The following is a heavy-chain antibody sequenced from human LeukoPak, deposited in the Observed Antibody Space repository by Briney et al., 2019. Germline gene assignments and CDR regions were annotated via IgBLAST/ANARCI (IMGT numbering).Heavy chain of an antibody. Sequence: GGSLRLACAASGFTFSSYSMNWVRQAPGKGLEWVSSISSSSSYIYYADSVKGRFTISRDNAKNSLYLQMNSLRAEDTAVYYCASVFVAWLGDVVDYWGQGTLVTVSS. CDR3: ASVFVAWLGDVVDY. CDR2: ISSSSSYI. CDR1: GFTFSSYS. V-gene: IGHV3-21*01. D-gene: IGHD3-10*01. J-gene: IGHJ4*02.